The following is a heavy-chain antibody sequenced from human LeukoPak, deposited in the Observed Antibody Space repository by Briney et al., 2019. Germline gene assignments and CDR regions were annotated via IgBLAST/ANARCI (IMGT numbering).Heavy chain of an antibody. J-gene: IGHJ4*02. CDR1: GGSFSGYY. CDR3: ASSYGLGSYSLYVY. V-gene: IGHV4-34*01. Sequence: SETLSLTCAIFGGSFSGYYWSWIRQTPGKGLEWIGEINHSGSTNYNPSLKSRLTVSLDTSKKQFSLQLNSVTAADTAVYYCASSYGLGSYSLYVYWGQGTLVTVSS. D-gene: IGHD3-10*01. CDR2: INHSGST.